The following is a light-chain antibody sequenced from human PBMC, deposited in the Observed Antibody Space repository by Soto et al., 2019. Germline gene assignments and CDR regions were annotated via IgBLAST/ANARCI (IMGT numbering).Light chain of an antibody. J-gene: IGKJ4*01. CDR3: QKYTNVPA. CDR2: AAS. Sequence: DIQMTQSPSSLSASVGDRVTITCRASQGISNYLAWYQQIPGKVPNLLISAASTLQSGVPSRFSGSGSGTDFTITISSLQPDDVATYYCQKYTNVPAFGGGTKVEIK. V-gene: IGKV1-27*01. CDR1: QGISNY.